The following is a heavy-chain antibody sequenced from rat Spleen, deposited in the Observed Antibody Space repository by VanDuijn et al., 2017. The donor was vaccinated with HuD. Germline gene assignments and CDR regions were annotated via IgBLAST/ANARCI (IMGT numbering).Heavy chain of an antibody. Sequence: EVQVVESGGGLVQPGRSMKLSCAASGFTFSDYYMVWVRQAPKKGLEWVASIDYEGSTTHYGDSVKGRFTISRDNAKSTLYLQMDSLRSEDTATYYCTTGEAAYFDYWGQGVMVTVSS. D-gene: IGHD1-2*01. CDR3: TTGEAAYFDY. J-gene: IGHJ2*01. CDR1: GFTFSDYY. V-gene: IGHV5-22*01. CDR2: IDYEGSTT.